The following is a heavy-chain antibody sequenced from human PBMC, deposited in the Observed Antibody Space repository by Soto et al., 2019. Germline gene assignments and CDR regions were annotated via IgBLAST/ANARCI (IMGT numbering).Heavy chain of an antibody. D-gene: IGHD3-22*01. CDR3: ARDRAKYYYDSSGYLPNGMDV. CDR1: GGSFSGYY. J-gene: IGHJ6*02. CDR2: IYYSGST. V-gene: IGHV4-30-4*08. Sequence: SETLSLTCAVHGGSFSGYYWDWIRQPPGKGLEWIGYIYYSGSTYYNPSLKSRVTISVDTSKNQFSLKLSSVTAADTAVYYCARDRAKYYYDSSGYLPNGMDVWGQGTTVTVSS.